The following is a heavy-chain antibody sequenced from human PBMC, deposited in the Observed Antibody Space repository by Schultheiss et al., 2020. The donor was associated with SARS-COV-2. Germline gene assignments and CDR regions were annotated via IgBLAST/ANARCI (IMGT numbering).Heavy chain of an antibody. CDR2: ISYDGSNK. J-gene: IGHJ6*02. V-gene: IGHV3-30*04. D-gene: IGHD2-15*01. Sequence: GGSLRLSCAASGFTFSNYAVYWVRQAPGKGLEWVAVISYDGSNKYYADSVKGRFTISRDNSKNTLYLQMNSLRAEDTAVYYCARELGYCSGGSCYSLYYYYGMDVWGQGTTVTVSS. CDR3: ARELGYCSGGSCYSLYYYYGMDV. CDR1: GFTFSNYA.